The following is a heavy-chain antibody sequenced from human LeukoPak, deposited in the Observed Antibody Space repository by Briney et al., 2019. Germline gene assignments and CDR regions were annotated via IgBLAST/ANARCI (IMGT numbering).Heavy chain of an antibody. CDR2: IYYSGST. CDR3: AAMVTRFDY. J-gene: IGHJ4*02. CDR1: GGSISSGDYY. Sequence: SQTLTLTCTVSGGSISSGDYYWSWIRQPPGKSLEWIGYIYYSGSTFYNPSLKSRVTISVDTSKNQFSLKLSSVTAADTAVYYCAAMVTRFDYWGQGTLVTVSS. V-gene: IGHV4-30-4*08. D-gene: IGHD5-18*01.